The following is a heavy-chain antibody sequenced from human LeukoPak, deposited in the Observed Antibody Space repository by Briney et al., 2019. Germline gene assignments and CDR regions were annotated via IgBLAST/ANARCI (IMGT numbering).Heavy chain of an antibody. CDR3: ARVSANDRRNAFDI. D-gene: IGHD3-22*01. Sequence: SGRSLRLSCAASGFTFSSYGMHWVRQAPGKGLEWVAVIWYDGSNKYYADSVKGRFTISRDNSKNTLYLQMNSLRAEDTAVYYCARVSANDRRNAFDIWGQGTMVTVSS. J-gene: IGHJ3*02. V-gene: IGHV3-33*01. CDR2: IWYDGSNK. CDR1: GFTFSSYG.